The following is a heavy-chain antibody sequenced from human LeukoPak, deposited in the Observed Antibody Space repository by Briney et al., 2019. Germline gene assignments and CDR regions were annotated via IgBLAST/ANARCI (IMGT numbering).Heavy chain of an antibody. V-gene: IGHV4-30-2*01. D-gene: IGHD3-10*01. J-gene: IGHJ5*02. CDR3: AREKGTITMVRGNWFDP. Sequence: SETLSLTCAVSGGSISSGGYSWSWIRQPPGKGXXXXGYIYHSGSTYYNPSLKSRVTISVDRSKNQFSLKLSSVTAADTAVYYCAREKGTITMVRGNWFDPWGQGTLVTVSS. CDR2: IYHSGST. CDR1: GGSISSGGYS.